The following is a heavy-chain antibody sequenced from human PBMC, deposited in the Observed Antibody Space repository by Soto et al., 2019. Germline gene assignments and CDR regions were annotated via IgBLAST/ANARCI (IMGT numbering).Heavy chain of an antibody. J-gene: IGHJ5*02. V-gene: IGHV1-46*01. CDR3: ARAGQTVTPPNWFDP. CDR1: GYTFTSYY. CDR2: INPSGGST. D-gene: IGHD4-4*01. Sequence: ASVKVSCKASGYTFTSYYMHWVRQAPGQGLEWMGIINPSGGSTSYAQKFQGRVTMTRDTSTSTVYMELSSLRSEDTAVYYCARAGQTVTPPNWFDPWGQGTLVTVSS.